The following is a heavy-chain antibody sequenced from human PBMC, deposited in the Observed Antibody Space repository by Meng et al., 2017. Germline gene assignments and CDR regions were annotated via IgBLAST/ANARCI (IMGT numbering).Heavy chain of an antibody. D-gene: IGHD6-19*01. V-gene: IGHV4-34*01. Sequence: SETLSLTCAVYGGSFSGYYWSWIRQPPGKGLERIGEINHSGSTNYNPSLKSRVTISVDTSKNQFSLKLSSVTAADTAVYYCARGSKGYSSGWYKYWGQGTLVTVSS. CDR3: ARGSKGYSSGWYKY. CDR1: GGSFSGYY. CDR2: INHSGST. J-gene: IGHJ4*02.